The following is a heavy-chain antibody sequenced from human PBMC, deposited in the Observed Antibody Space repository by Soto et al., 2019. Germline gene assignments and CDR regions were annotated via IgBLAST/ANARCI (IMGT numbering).Heavy chain of an antibody. D-gene: IGHD5-18*01. CDR2: IWYDGSNK. J-gene: IGHJ6*02. CDR1: GFTFSSYG. Sequence: QVQLVESGGGVVQPGRSLRLSCAASGFTFSSYGMHWVRQAPGTGLEWVAVIWYDGSNKYYADSVKGRFTISRDNSKTTLDLQMNSLRAEDTAVYYCARDRNPDTAMVEGGMDVWGQGTTVTVSS. V-gene: IGHV3-33*01. CDR3: ARDRNPDTAMVEGGMDV.